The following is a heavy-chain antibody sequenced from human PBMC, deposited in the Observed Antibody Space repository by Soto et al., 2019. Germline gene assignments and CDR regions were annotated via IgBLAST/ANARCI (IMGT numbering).Heavy chain of an antibody. CDR1: GYTFTSYD. V-gene: IGHV1-8*01. D-gene: IGHD4-17*01. J-gene: IGHJ5*02. CDR3: ARGIKYVDYSRWFDP. CDR2: INPNSGNR. Sequence: QVQLVQSGAEVKKPGASVKVSCKASGYTFTSYDINWVRQATGQVLEYLGWINPNSGNRGYVKKFQGRATMTRDTSMSTAYMELSSLRSEDTAVYYCARGIKYVDYSRWFDPWGPGTLVTVSS.